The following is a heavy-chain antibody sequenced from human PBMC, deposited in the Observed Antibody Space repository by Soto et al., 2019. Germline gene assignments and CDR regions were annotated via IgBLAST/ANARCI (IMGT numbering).Heavy chain of an antibody. V-gene: IGHV4-4*09. CDR2: IYFSGST. J-gene: IGHJ4*02. CDR1: GGSMDGYY. CDR3: ARSVATPGTNIDF. D-gene: IGHD6-13*01. Sequence: QVQLQESGPGLVKPSETLSLTCSVSGGSMDGYYWSWIRQTPGQGLEWLGYIYFSGSTRYNPSLKSRLTISLDKSKRQFSMSPSSVTAADTAVYYCARSVATPGTNIDFWGQGTLVTVSS.